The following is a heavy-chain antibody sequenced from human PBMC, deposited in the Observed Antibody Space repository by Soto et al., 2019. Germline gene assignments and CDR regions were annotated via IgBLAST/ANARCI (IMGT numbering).Heavy chain of an antibody. CDR1: GFIFENFA. Sequence: PGGSLRLSCAASGFIFENFAMVWVRRAPGKGLDWISSISGGGFKNYYADSVRGRFPISRDNSKSTVYLELNNLSAEETAVYHCAKNQGVELVPLATVDWFDPWGQGSVVTVSS. D-gene: IGHD1-26*01. CDR2: ISGGGFKN. V-gene: IGHV3-23*01. CDR3: AKNQGVELVPLATVDWFDP. J-gene: IGHJ5*02.